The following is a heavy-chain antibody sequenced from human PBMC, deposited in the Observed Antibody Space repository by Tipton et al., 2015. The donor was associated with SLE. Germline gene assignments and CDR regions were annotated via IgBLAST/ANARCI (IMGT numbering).Heavy chain of an antibody. D-gene: IGHD3-16*01. CDR2: IYYSGST. Sequence: TLSLTCTVSGGSISTGDYYWSWIRQHPGKGLEWIGYIYYSGSTNYNPSLKSRVTISVDTSKNQFSLTLTSVTAADTAVYYCARSGSASPYTWFDPWGQGALVAVSS. CDR1: GGSISTGDYY. J-gene: IGHJ5*02. CDR3: ARSGSASPYTWFDP. V-gene: IGHV4-30-4*08.